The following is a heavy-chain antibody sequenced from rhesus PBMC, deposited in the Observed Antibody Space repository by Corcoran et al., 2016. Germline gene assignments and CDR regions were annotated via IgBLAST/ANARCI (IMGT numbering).Heavy chain of an antibody. CDR1: GASISANSR. J-gene: IGHJ4*01. D-gene: IGHD4-23*01. CDR3: ARHNKYSNYVSY. CDR2: IRSGGSN. V-gene: IGHV4S14*01. Sequence: QVKLQESGPGLVRPSETLSITCAVSGASISANSRWPRFLPPPGKGLECIGQIRSGGSNYLTPSLKSRVTLSVDTAKNQFSLKLSSVTAADTAVYYCARHNKYSNYVSYWGQGVLVIVSS.